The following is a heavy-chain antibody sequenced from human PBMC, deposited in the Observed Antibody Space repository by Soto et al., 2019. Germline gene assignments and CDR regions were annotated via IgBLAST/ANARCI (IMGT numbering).Heavy chain of an antibody. CDR1: GYTFTSYW. V-gene: IGHV5-51*01. CDR2: IYPGYSDT. Sequence: GESLKISCRGSGYTFTSYWIGWVRQMPGKGLERMGIIYPGYSDTRSSPSFQGQVTISADKPISTAYLQWSSLKASDNAMYYCARQSRPIPNYYYGMDVWGQGTTVTVSS. CDR3: ARQSRPIPNYYYGMDV. D-gene: IGHD2-2*02. J-gene: IGHJ6*02.